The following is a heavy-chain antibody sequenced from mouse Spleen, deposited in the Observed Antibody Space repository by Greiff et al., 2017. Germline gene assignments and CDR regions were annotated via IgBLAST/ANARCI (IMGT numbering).Heavy chain of an antibody. Sequence: QVQLQQPGAELVKPGASVKMSCKASGYTFTSYWITWVKQRPGQGLEWIGDIYPGSGSTNYNEKFKSRATLTVDTSSSTAYMQLSSLTSEDSAVYYCARGGYYDDYYAMGYWGQGTSVTVSS. CDR3: ARGGYYDDYYAMGY. D-gene: IGHD1-1*01. CDR2: IYPGSGST. V-gene: IGHV1-55*01. CDR1: GYTFTSYW. J-gene: IGHJ4*01.